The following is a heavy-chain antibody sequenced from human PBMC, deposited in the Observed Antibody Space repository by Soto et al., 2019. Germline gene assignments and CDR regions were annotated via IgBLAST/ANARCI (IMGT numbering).Heavy chain of an antibody. Sequence: GGSLRLSCAASGFTFSSYSMNWVRQAPGKGLEWVSSISSSSSYIYYADSVKGRFTISRDNAKNSLYLQMNSLRAEDTAVYYCARAWYCSSTSCYYFDYWGQGTLVTVSS. CDR2: ISSSSSYI. V-gene: IGHV3-21*01. CDR3: ARAWYCSSTSCYYFDY. J-gene: IGHJ4*02. D-gene: IGHD2-2*01. CDR1: GFTFSSYS.